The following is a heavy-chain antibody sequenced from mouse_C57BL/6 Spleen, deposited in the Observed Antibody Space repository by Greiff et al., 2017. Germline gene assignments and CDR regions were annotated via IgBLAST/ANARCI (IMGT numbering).Heavy chain of an antibody. CDR1: GYTFTSYW. J-gene: IGHJ3*01. Sequence: VQLQQPGAELVRPGSSVKLSCKASGYTFTSYWMDWVKQRPGQGLEWIGNIYPSDSETHYNQKFKDKATLTVDKSSSTAYMQLSILTSEDSAVYYCARSDYYGSSYSAYWGQGTLVTVSA. V-gene: IGHV1-61*01. CDR2: IYPSDSET. CDR3: ARSDYYGSSYSAY. D-gene: IGHD1-1*01.